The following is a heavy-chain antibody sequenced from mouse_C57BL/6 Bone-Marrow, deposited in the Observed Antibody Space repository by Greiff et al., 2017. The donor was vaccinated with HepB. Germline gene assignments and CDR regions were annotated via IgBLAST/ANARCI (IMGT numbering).Heavy chain of an antibody. CDR3: ARDTGDSLFDY. CDR1: GFTFSDYY. D-gene: IGHD1-1*01. Sequence: EVKVVESEGGLVQPGSSMKLSCTASGFTFSDYYMAWVRQVPEKGLEWVANINYDGSSTYYLDSLKSRFIISRDNAKNILYLQMSSLKSEDTATYYCARDTGDSLFDYWGQGTTLTVSS. CDR2: INYDGSST. V-gene: IGHV5-16*01. J-gene: IGHJ2*01.